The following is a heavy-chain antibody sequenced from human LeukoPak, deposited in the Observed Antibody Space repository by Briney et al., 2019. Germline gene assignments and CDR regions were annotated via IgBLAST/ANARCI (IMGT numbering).Heavy chain of an antibody. CDR2: IKTKAHGGTI. V-gene: IGHV3-15*01. D-gene: IGHD1-26*01. Sequence: GGSLRLSCAASGFTFINAWMAWVRQAPGKGLEWVGRIKTKAHGGTIEYAAPVKGRFTISRDDSKNTLYLQMNSLKTEDTAVYYCTTDGVGVEGATYDNWGQGTLVSVSS. CDR3: TTDGVGVEGATYDN. J-gene: IGHJ4*02. CDR1: GFTFINAW.